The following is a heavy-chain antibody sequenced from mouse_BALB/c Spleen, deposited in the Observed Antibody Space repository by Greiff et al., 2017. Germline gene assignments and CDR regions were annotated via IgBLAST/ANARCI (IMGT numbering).Heavy chain of an antibody. D-gene: IGHD2-2*01. CDR1: GFTFSSYG. CDR2: INSNGGST. J-gene: IGHJ2*01. V-gene: IGHV5-6-3*01. CDR3: ARAPYGYDVGYYFDY. Sequence: VQLKESGGGLVQPGGSLKLSCAASGFTFSSYGMSWVRQTPDKRLELVATINSNGGSTYYPDSVKGRFTISRDNAKNTLYLQMSSLKSEDTAMYYCARAPYGYDVGYYFDYWGQGTTLTVSS.